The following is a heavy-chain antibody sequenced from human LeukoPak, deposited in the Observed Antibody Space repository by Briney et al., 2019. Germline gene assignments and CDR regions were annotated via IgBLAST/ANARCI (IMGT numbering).Heavy chain of an antibody. Sequence: ASVKVSCKASGYTFTAYYILWVRQAPGQGPEWMGWINPNTGGTNYAQKFQGRVTMTRDTSISTAYMELSRLRSDDTAVYYCARENYQFSMDVWGQGTTVTVSS. CDR1: GYTFTAYY. CDR2: INPNTGGT. D-gene: IGHD1-7*01. CDR3: ARENYQFSMDV. V-gene: IGHV1-2*02. J-gene: IGHJ6*02.